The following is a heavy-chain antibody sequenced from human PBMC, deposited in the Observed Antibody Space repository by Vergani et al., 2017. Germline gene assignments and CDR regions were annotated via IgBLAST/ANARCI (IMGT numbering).Heavy chain of an antibody. CDR1: GFTFSSYA. CDR3: AKATTRYCSSTSCYTYYYYYGMDV. J-gene: IGHJ6*02. CDR2: ISGSGGST. V-gene: IGHV3-23*01. Sequence: EVQLLESGGGLVQPGGSLRLSCAASGFTFSSYAMSWVRQAPGKGLGWVSAISGSGGSTYYADSVKGRFTISRDNSKNTLYLQMNSLRAEDTAVYYCAKATTRYCSSTSCYTYYYYYGMDVWGQGTTVTVSS. D-gene: IGHD2-2*02.